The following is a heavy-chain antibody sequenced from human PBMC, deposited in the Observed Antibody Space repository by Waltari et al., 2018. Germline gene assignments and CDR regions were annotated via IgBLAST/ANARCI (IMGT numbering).Heavy chain of an antibody. D-gene: IGHD6-6*01. CDR3: ATGVAARPIYFDN. V-gene: IGHV4-61*02. Sequence: QVRLQESGPGLVKPSQTLSLTCTVSGGPTSSGGYSWGWNRQPAGKELEWIGRVFSGGGTHYNPSLQSRVTISVDTSKSQFSLELTSVSAADTTVYYCATGVAARPIYFDNWGQGTLVTVSS. J-gene: IGHJ4*02. CDR2: VFSGGGT. CDR1: GGPTSSGGYS.